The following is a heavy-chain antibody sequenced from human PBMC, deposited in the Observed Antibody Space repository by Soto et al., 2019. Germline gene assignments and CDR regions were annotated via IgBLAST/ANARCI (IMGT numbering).Heavy chain of an antibody. V-gene: IGHV4-31*03. Sequence: PSETLSLTCTVSGGSISSGVYYWSWIRHHPGKGLEWIGYIYYSGSTYYNPSLKSRVTISVDTSKNQFSLKLSSVTAADTAVYYCARDRRYYDSSGYSSFDYWGQGTLVTVSS. CDR1: GGSISSGVYY. CDR3: ARDRRYYDSSGYSSFDY. J-gene: IGHJ4*02. D-gene: IGHD3-22*01. CDR2: IYYSGST.